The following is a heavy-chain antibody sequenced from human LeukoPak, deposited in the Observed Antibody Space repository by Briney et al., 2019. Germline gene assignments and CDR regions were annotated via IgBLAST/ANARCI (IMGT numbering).Heavy chain of an antibody. CDR2: FDPEDGET. Sequence: ASVKVSCKASGYTFTGYYMHWVRQAPGKGLEWMGGFDPEDGETIYAQKFQGRVTMTEDTSTDTAYMELSSLRSEDTAVYYCATNYDSSGYWYYFDYWGQGTLVTASS. CDR1: GYTFTGYY. CDR3: ATNYDSSGYWYYFDY. V-gene: IGHV1-24*01. J-gene: IGHJ4*02. D-gene: IGHD3-22*01.